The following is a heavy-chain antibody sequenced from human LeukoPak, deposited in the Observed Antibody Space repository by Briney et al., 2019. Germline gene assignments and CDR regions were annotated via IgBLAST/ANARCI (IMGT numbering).Heavy chain of an antibody. V-gene: IGHV1-18*01. CDR3: ARGLVFYGSGTPRLYYFDY. CDR2: ISAYNGNT. D-gene: IGHD3-10*01. CDR1: GYTFTSYG. Sequence: GASVKVSCKASGYTFTSYGISWVRQAPGQGLEWMGWISAYNGNTNYAQKLQGRVTMTTDTSTSTAYMELRSLRSDDTAVYYCARGLVFYGSGTPRLYYFDYWGQGTLVTVSS. J-gene: IGHJ4*02.